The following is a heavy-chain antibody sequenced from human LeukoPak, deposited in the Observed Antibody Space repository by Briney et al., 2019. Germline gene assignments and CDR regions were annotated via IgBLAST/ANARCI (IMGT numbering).Heavy chain of an antibody. Sequence: GGSLRLSCAASGFTFSDYYMSWIRQAPGKGLEWVSYISSSGNTIYYADSVKGRFTIFRDNAKNSLYLQMNSLRAEDTAVYYCAREAYGDYVNHWGQGTLVTVSS. V-gene: IGHV3-11*04. CDR2: ISSSGNTI. D-gene: IGHD4-17*01. CDR1: GFTFSDYY. CDR3: AREAYGDYVNH. J-gene: IGHJ4*02.